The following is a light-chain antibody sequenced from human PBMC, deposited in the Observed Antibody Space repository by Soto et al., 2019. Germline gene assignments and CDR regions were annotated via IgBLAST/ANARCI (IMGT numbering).Light chain of an antibody. Sequence: QSVLTQPRSVSGSPGQSVTISCTGTSSDVGGYSYVSWYQHHPGKAPKLMIYDVTKRPSGVRDRFSASKSGNTASLTISGLQAEDEADYYCCSYAGSYNYVFGNGTKVT. CDR3: CSYAGSYNYV. CDR2: DVT. J-gene: IGLJ1*01. V-gene: IGLV2-11*01. CDR1: SSDVGGYSY.